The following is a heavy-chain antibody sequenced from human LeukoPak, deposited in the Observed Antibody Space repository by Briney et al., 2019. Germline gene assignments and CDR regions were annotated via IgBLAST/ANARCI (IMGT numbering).Heavy chain of an antibody. CDR3: ARGPIQLWLSNLYFDY. D-gene: IGHD5-18*01. CDR1: GGSFSGYY. J-gene: IGHJ4*02. CDR2: INHSGST. V-gene: IGHV4-34*01. Sequence: SETLSLTCAVYGGSFSGYYWSWIRQPPGKGLEWIGEINHSGSTNYNPSLKSRVTISVDTSKNQFSLKLSSVTAADTAVYYCARGPIQLWLSNLYFDYWGQGTLVTVSS.